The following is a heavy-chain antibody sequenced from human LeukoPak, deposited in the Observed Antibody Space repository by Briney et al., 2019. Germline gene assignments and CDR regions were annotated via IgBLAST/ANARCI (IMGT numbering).Heavy chain of an antibody. CDR2: IYYSGST. J-gene: IGHJ4*02. V-gene: IGHV4-59*08. Sequence: SETLSLTCTVSGGSISSYYWSWIRQPPGKGLEWIGYIYYSGSTNYKPSLKSRVTISVDTSKNQFSLKLSSVTAADTAVYYCARAHGEFDYWGQGTLVTVSS. D-gene: IGHD3-3*01. CDR3: ARAHGEFDY. CDR1: GGSISSYY.